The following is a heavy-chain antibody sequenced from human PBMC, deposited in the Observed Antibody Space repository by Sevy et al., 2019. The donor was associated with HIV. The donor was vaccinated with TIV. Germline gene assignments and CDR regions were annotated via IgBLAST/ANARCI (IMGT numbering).Heavy chain of an antibody. CDR2: VYYTGTT. J-gene: IGHJ4*02. Sequence: SETLSLTCAVSGDSISSNNYYWGWIRQSPGKGLEWIGIVYYTGTTYYNPSLKSRVTISVDTSKSQFSLRLSSVTAADTAVYFCAGSYYNCWNGYYTPFDSWGQGTLVTVSS. V-gene: IGHV4-39*01. D-gene: IGHD3-3*01. CDR3: AGSYYNCWNGYYTPFDS. CDR1: GDSISSNNYY.